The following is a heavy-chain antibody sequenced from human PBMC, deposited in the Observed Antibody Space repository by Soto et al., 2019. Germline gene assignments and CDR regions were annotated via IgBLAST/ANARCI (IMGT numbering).Heavy chain of an antibody. V-gene: IGHV1-2*02. Sequence: ASVKVSCKASGYTFTGYYMHWVRQAPGQGLEWMGWINPNSGGTNYAQKFQGRVTMTRDTSISTAYMELSRLRSDDTAVYYCARVSWPLGWFDPWGQGALVTVSS. CDR1: GYTFTGYY. CDR3: ARVSWPLGWFDP. D-gene: IGHD2-15*01. CDR2: INPNSGGT. J-gene: IGHJ5*02.